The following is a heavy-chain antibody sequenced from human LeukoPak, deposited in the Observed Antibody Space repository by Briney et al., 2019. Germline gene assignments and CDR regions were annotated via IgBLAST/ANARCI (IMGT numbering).Heavy chain of an antibody. Sequence: ASVKVSCKASGYTFTSYDINWVRPATGQGLEWMGWMNPNSGNTGYAQKFQGRVTMTRNTSISTAYMELSSLRSEDTAVYYCARRPRGYYYYGMDVWGQGTTVTVSS. CDR2: MNPNSGNT. CDR3: ARRPRGYYYYGMDV. V-gene: IGHV1-8*01. CDR1: GYTFTSYD. D-gene: IGHD3-10*01. J-gene: IGHJ6*02.